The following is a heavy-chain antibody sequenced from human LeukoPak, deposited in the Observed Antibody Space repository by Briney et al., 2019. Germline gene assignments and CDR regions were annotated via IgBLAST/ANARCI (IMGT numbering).Heavy chain of an antibody. CDR2: ISSSGSTI. V-gene: IGHV3-11*01. Sequence: GGSLRLSCAASGFTFSDYYMSWIRQAPGKGLEWVSYISSSGSTIYYADSVKGRFTISRDNAKNSLYLQMNSLRAEDTAVYYCAKWARYCTNGVCYYFDYWGQGTLVTVSS. CDR3: AKWARYCTNGVCYYFDY. J-gene: IGHJ4*02. D-gene: IGHD2-8*01. CDR1: GFTFSDYY.